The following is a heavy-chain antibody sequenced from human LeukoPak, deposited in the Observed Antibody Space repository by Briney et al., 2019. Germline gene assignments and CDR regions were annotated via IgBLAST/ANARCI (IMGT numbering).Heavy chain of an antibody. CDR2: INAGNGNT. CDR3: ARGGGGASSYYYYGMDL. D-gene: IGHD1-26*01. Sequence: ASVKVSCEASGYTFTSYAMNWVRQAPGQRLEWMGWINAGNGNTKYSQKFQGRVTITRDTSASTAYMEVSSLKTEDTAVYYCARGGGGASSYYYYGMDLWGQGTTVTVSS. J-gene: IGHJ6*02. CDR1: GYTFTSYA. V-gene: IGHV1-3*01.